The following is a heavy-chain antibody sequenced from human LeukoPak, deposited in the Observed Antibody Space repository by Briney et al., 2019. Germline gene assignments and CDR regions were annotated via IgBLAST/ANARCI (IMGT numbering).Heavy chain of an antibody. V-gene: IGHV1-2*02. J-gene: IGHJ4*02. D-gene: IGHD5-18*01. CDR1: GYTFTDNW. CDR2: INPNIGDT. CDR3: AKASGYSFGHFDY. Sequence: ASVKVSCKSSGYTFTDNWLHWVRQAPGQGLEWMGGINPNIGDTNYAQKFQGRVTITRDTSISTAYMELSRLRSDDTALYYCAKASGYSFGHFDYWGQGTLVTVSS.